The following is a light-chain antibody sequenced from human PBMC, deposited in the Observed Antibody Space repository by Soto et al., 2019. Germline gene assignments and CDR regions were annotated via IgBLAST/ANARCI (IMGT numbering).Light chain of an antibody. J-gene: IGKJ1*01. V-gene: IGKV3-20*01. CDR3: QQYGSSPWK. CDR1: QSVSSSY. CDR2: GAS. Sequence: ETVLTQSPGTLSLSPGERATLSCRASQSVSSSYLAWYQQKPGQAPRLLIYGASTRATGIPDRFSGSGSGTDFTLTISRLEPEDFAVYYCQQYGSSPWKFGQGTKV.